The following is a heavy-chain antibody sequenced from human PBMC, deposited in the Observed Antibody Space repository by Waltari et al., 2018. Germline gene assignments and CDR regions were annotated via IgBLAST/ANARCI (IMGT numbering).Heavy chain of an antibody. V-gene: IGHV2-5*01. Sequence: QITLKESGPTLVKPTQTLTLTCTFSGFSLSTSGVGVGWIRQPPGKALEWIALIYWNDDKRYSPDLKSRLTITKDTSKNQVVLTMTNMDPVDTATYYCAHRPGSSWLRGDYYYMDVWGKGTTVTVSS. J-gene: IGHJ6*03. CDR1: GFSLSTSGVG. CDR2: IYWNDDK. CDR3: AHRPGSSWLRGDYYYMDV. D-gene: IGHD6-13*01.